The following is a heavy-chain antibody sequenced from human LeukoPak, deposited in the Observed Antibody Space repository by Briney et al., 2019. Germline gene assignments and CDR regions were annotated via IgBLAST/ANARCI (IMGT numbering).Heavy chain of an antibody. CDR2: INTRTDGAIT. D-gene: IGHD3-3*01. CDR1: GFAFSGTW. J-gene: IGHJ4*02. V-gene: IGHV3-15*01. Sequence: PGGSLRLSCAGSGFAFSGTWLNWVRQSPGQGLEWVGRINTRTDGAITTYAAAVKSRFTISRDDSKSTLYLEMNSLKTEDTAVYYCTTEFWYYFNNWGQGTLVTVSS. CDR3: TTEFWYYFNN.